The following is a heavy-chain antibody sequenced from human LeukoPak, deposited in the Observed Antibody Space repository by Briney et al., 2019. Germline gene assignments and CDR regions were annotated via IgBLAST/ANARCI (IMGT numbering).Heavy chain of an antibody. CDR2: ISAYNGNT. D-gene: IGHD1/OR15-1a*01. J-gene: IGHJ4*02. CDR1: GYTFTSYG. Sequence: ASVKVSCKASGYTFTSYGISWVRQAPGQGLEWMGWISAYNGNTNYAQKLQGRVTMTTDTSTSTAYMELRSLRSDDTAVYYCAREMGPGGEAQAGTTFDYWGQGTLVTVSS. V-gene: IGHV1-18*01. CDR3: AREMGPGGEAQAGTTFDY.